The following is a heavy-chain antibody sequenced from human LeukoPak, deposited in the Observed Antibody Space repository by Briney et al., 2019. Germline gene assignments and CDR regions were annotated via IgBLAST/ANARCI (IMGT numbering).Heavy chain of an antibody. CDR2: IYTIGST. V-gene: IGHV4-4*07. CDR1: GGSISSYY. D-gene: IGHD6-13*01. CDR3: ARGIAAAGDDAFDI. Sequence: SETLSLTCTVSGGSISSYYWSWIRQPPGKGLEWIGRIYTIGSTNYNPSLKSRVTMSVDTSKNQFSLKLSSVTAADTAVYYCARGIAAAGDDAFDIWGQGTMVTVSS. J-gene: IGHJ3*02.